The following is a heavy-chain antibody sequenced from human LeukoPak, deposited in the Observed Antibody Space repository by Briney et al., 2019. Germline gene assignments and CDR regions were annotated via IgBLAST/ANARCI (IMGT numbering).Heavy chain of an antibody. CDR2: IYYSGNT. J-gene: IGHJ5*02. V-gene: IGHV4-39*07. CDR1: GGSISSGTYY. CDR3: ARGSYDILTGYLFDP. D-gene: IGHD3-9*01. Sequence: SETLSLTCTVSGGSISSGTYYWGWIRQPPGKGLEWIGSIYYSGNTYYNSSLKSRVTISVDTSKNQFSLKLSSVTAADTAVYYCARGSYDILTGYLFDPWGQGTLVTVSS.